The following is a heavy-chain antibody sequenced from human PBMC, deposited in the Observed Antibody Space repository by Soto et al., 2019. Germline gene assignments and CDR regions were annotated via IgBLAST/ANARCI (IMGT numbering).Heavy chain of an antibody. CDR2: IYYSGKT. J-gene: IGHJ4*02. CDR3: AKNLPRTGRFDY. V-gene: IGHV4-39*01. Sequence: PSETLSLTCSLSGASITSATYFWAWVRRRPGKGLEWGGSIYYSGKTHYNPSLKSRTTISVDRSRNQFSLQVSSVTAADTAVYYCAKNLPRTGRFDYWGQATVVTVSS. CDR1: GASITSATYF.